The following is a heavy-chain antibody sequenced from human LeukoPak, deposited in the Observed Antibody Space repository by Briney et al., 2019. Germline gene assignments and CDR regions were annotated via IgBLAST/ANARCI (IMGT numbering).Heavy chain of an antibody. CDR1: GFTFSSYE. D-gene: IGHD3-10*01. Sequence: GGSLRLSCAASGFTFSSYEMNWVRQAPGKGLEWVSYISSSGSTIYYADSVKGRFTISRDNAKNSLYLQMNSLRAEDTAVYYCARYETMVDYWGQGTLVTVSS. CDR3: ARYETMVDY. CDR2: ISSSGSTI. J-gene: IGHJ4*02. V-gene: IGHV3-48*03.